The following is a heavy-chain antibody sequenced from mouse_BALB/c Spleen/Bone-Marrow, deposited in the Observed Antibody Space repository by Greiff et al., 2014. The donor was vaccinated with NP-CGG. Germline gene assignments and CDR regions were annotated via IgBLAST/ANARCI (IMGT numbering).Heavy chain of an antibody. Sequence: VQVVESGAELVKPGASVKMSCKAFGYTFTTYPIEWMKQNHGKSLEWIGNFHPYNDDTKYNEKFKGKANLTVEKSSSTVYLELSRLTSDDSAVYYCARSLRSYAMDYWGQGTSVTVSS. CDR1: GYTFTTYP. J-gene: IGHJ4*01. CDR3: ARSLRSYAMDY. CDR2: FHPYNDDT. V-gene: IGHV1-47*01. D-gene: IGHD6-2*01.